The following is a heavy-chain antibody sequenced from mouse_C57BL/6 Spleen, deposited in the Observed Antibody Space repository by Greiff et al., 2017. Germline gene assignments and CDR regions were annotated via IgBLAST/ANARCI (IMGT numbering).Heavy chain of an antibody. J-gene: IGHJ4*01. CDR2: IYPGSGDT. CDR3: ARRGDDYAMDY. Sequence: QVQLQQSGAELVRPGASVKLSCKASGYTFTDYYMNWVKQRPGQGLEWIARIYPGSGDTYYNEKFKGKAPLTAEKSSSTAYMQLSSLTSEDSAVYFCARRGDDYAMDYWGQGTSVTVSS. CDR1: GYTFTDYY. V-gene: IGHV1-76*01.